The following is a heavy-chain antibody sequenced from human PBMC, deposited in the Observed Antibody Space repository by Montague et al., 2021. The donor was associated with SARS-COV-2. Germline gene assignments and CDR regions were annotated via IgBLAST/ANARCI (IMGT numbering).Heavy chain of an antibody. Sequence: CAISGDSVSSNTAAWNWIRQSPSRGLEWLGRTYYRSKWYYDYAVSVESRMTISPDTSKNQFSLQLSSVTPEDRAVYYCARVPRYSLSWSFDYWGQGTLVTVSS. CDR2: TYYRSKWYY. CDR1: GDSVSSNTAA. D-gene: IGHD6-13*01. CDR3: ARVPRYSLSWSFDY. V-gene: IGHV6-1*01. J-gene: IGHJ4*02.